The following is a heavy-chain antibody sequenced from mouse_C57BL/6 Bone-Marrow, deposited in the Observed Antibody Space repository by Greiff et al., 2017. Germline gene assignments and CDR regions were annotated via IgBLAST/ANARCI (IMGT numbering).Heavy chain of an antibody. V-gene: IGHV1-52*01. J-gene: IGHJ4*01. CDR3: ARSRRARDY. CDR1: GYTFTSYW. CDR2: IDPSDSET. Sequence: QVQLQQPGAELVRPGSSVKLSCKASGYTFTSYWMHWVKQRPIQGLEWIGNIDPSDSETHYNQKFKDKATLTVDKSSSTAYMQLSSLTSEGSAVYSCARSRRARDYWGQGTSVTVSS.